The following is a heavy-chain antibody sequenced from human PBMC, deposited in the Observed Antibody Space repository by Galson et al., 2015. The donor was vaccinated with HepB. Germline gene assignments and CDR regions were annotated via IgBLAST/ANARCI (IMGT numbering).Heavy chain of an antibody. Sequence: SVKVSCKASGGTFSSYAISWVRQAPGQGLEWMGGIIPIFDTTNYAQKFQGRVTITADHSPSTAYMELSSLRSEDTAVYYCARDLRGQWLARGPYYYYGMDVWGQGTTVTVSS. J-gene: IGHJ6*02. CDR2: IIPIFDTT. V-gene: IGHV1-69*13. CDR3: ARDLRGQWLARGPYYYYGMDV. D-gene: IGHD6-19*01. CDR1: GGTFSSYA.